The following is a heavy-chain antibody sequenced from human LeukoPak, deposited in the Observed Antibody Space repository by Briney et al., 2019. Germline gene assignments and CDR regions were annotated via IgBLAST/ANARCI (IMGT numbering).Heavy chain of an antibody. CDR1: GFTVITND. V-gene: IGHV3-53*01. CDR2: LYSDGNT. Sequence: GALRLSCAASGFTVITNDMTWVRQAPGKGLEWVSVLYSDGNTKYADSVQGRFTISRDNSKNTLYLEMNSLSPDDTAVYYCARGVEPLAANTLAYWGQGTPGTVSP. D-gene: IGHD3-16*01. J-gene: IGHJ4*02. CDR3: ARGVEPLAANTLAY.